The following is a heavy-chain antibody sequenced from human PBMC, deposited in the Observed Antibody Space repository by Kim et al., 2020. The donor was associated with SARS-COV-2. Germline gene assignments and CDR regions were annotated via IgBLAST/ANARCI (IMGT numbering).Heavy chain of an antibody. Sequence: ASVKVSCKASGYTFTSYGISWVRQAPGQGLEWMGWISAYNGNTNYAQKLQGRVTMTTDTSTSTAYMELRSLRSDDTAEYYCAREVDIVATRPIDYYYYGMDVWGQGITVTVSS. D-gene: IGHD5-12*01. CDR1: GYTFTSYG. V-gene: IGHV1-18*01. CDR2: ISAYNGNT. CDR3: AREVDIVATRPIDYYYYGMDV. J-gene: IGHJ6*02.